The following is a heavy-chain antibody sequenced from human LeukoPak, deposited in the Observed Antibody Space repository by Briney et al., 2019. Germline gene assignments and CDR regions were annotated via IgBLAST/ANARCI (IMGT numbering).Heavy chain of an antibody. CDR1: GFTFSSHA. V-gene: IGHV3-23*01. CDR2: ISGSGENT. D-gene: IGHD5-18*01. Sequence: PGGSLRLSCAASGFTFSSHAMSWVRQAPGKGLEWVSAISGSGENTYYADSVKGRFTISRDNSKNTLYLHMSSLRAEDTAVYYCACTAYYYYYLDVWGKGTTVTVSS. CDR3: ACTAYYYYYLDV. J-gene: IGHJ6*03.